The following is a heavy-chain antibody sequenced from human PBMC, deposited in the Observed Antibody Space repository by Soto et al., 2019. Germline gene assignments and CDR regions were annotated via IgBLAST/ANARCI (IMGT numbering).Heavy chain of an antibody. CDR2: ISAYNGNT. D-gene: IGHD6-13*01. Sequence: QVQLVQSGAEVKKPGASVQVSCKASGYTFTSYGISWVRQAPGQGLEWMGWISAYNGNTNYAQKLQGRVTMTTDTSTSTAYMELRSLRSDDTAVYYCARNPETYISSWYGDYWGQGTLVTVSS. J-gene: IGHJ4*02. CDR3: ARNPETYISSWYGDY. V-gene: IGHV1-18*01. CDR1: GYTFTSYG.